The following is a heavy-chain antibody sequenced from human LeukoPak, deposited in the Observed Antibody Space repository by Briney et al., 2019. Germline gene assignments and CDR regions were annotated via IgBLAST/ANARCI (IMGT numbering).Heavy chain of an antibody. V-gene: IGHV3-21*01. CDR2: ISSSSSYI. J-gene: IGHJ6*02. CDR3: ARDQVVAAHYYYYGMDV. D-gene: IGHD2-15*01. Sequence: PGGSLRLSCAASGFTFSSYSMNWVRQAPGKGLEWVSSISSSSSYIYYADSVKGRFTISRDNAKNSLYLQMNSLRAEDTAVYYCARDQVVAAHYYYYGMDVWGQGTTVTVSS. CDR1: GFTFSSYS.